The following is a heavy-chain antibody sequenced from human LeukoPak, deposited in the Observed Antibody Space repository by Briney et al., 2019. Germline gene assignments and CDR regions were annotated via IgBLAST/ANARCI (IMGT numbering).Heavy chain of an antibody. CDR2: ISYDGSNK. J-gene: IGHJ4*02. CDR1: GLTFSNYG. V-gene: IGHV3-30*19. D-gene: IGHD5-24*01. CDR3: ARERGDGYNPLHY. Sequence: GGSLRLSCAASGLTFSNYGMHWVRQAPGKGLEGVAVISYDGSNKYYADSVKGRFTISRDNSKNTLYLQMNSLRAEDTAVYYCARERGDGYNPLHYWGQGTLVTVSS.